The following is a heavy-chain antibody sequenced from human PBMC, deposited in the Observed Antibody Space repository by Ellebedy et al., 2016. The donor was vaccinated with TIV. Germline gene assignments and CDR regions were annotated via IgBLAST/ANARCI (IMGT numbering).Heavy chain of an antibody. CDR3: ARNYYDSSGSYFDY. J-gene: IGHJ4*02. V-gene: IGHV3-74*01. Sequence: GESLKISCAASGFTFSSYWMHWVRQAPGKGLVWVSRINSDGSSTSYADSVKGRFTISRDNAKNTLYLQMNSLRAEDTAVYYCARNYYDSSGSYFDYWGQGTLVTVSS. D-gene: IGHD3-22*01. CDR1: GFTFSSYW. CDR2: INSDGSST.